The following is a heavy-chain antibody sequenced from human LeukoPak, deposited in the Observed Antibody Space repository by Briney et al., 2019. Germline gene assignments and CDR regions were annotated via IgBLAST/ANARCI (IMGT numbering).Heavy chain of an antibody. V-gene: IGHV3-21*01. J-gene: IGHJ3*02. CDR3: AKDSTMTGRFLEWVKGDAFDI. CDR1: GFTSSTYS. D-gene: IGHD3-3*01. CDR2: ISGTSSYI. Sequence: PGGSLRLSCAASGFTSSTYSMNWVRQAPGKGLEWVSSISGTSSYIYYADSEKGRFTISRNNAKNSLSLQMNSLRAEDTAVYYCAKDSTMTGRFLEWVKGDAFDIWGQGTMVTVSS.